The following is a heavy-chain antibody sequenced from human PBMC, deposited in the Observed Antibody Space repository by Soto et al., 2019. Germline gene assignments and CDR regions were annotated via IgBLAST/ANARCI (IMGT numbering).Heavy chain of an antibody. Sequence: GGSLRLSCAASGFTFSSYAMSWVRQAPGKGLEWVSAISGSGGSTYYADSVKGRFTISRDNSKNTLYLQMNSLRAEDTAVYYCAKAIWYYYDSSGYPGYFQHWGQGTLVTFST. V-gene: IGHV3-23*01. D-gene: IGHD3-22*01. J-gene: IGHJ1*01. CDR1: GFTFSSYA. CDR3: AKAIWYYYDSSGYPGYFQH. CDR2: ISGSGGST.